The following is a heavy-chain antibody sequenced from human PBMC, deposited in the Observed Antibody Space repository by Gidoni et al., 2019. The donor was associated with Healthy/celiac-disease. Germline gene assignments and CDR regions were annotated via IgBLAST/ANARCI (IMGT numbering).Heavy chain of an antibody. CDR2: ISGSGGST. J-gene: IGHJ4*02. Sequence: EVQLLESGGGLVPPGGSLSLSCAASGVTFSSYAMSWVRQAPGKGLEWVSAISGSGGSTYYADSVKGRFTISRDNSKNTLYLQMNSLRAEDTAVYYCAKIGPGIAAADDYWGQGTLVTVSS. CDR1: GVTFSSYA. D-gene: IGHD6-13*01. V-gene: IGHV3-23*01. CDR3: AKIGPGIAAADDY.